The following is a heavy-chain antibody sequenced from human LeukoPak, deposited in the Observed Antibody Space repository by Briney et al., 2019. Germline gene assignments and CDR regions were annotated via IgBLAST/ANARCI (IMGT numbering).Heavy chain of an antibody. V-gene: IGHV3-66*01. CDR2: IYSGGST. J-gene: IGHJ6*02. CDR1: GFTVSSNY. Sequence: PGGSLRLSCAASGFTVSSNYMSWVRQAPGKGLEWVSVIYSGGSTYYADSVKGRFTISGDNSKNTLYLQMNSLRAEDTAVYYRATRIAVAGSDLYGMDVWGQGTTVTVSS. D-gene: IGHD6-19*01. CDR3: ATRIAVAGSDLYGMDV.